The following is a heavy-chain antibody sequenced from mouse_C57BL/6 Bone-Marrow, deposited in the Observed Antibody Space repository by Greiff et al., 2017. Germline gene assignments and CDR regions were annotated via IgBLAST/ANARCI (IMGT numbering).Heavy chain of an antibody. J-gene: IGHJ3*01. Sequence: QVQLKESGAELVKPGASVKMSCKASGYTFTSYWMNWVKQRPGPGLEWIGDIYPGSGSTNYNEKFKSKATLTVDTSSSTAYMQLSSLTSEDSAVYYYAREQFAYWGQGTLLTVSA. CDR2: IYPGSGST. V-gene: IGHV1-55*01. CDR3: AREQFAY. CDR1: GYTFTSYW.